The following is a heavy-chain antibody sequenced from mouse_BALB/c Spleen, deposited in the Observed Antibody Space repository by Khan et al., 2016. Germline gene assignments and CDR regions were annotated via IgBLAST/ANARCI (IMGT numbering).Heavy chain of an antibody. CDR3: ARVRQAVDY. D-gene: IGHD2-14*01. CDR1: GFTFGTYA. V-gene: IGHV5-6-3*01. J-gene: IGHJ4*01. Sequence: EVELVESGGGLVQPGGSLKLSCAASGFTFGTYAMSWVRQTPDKRLELVATINSNGGSTYYPDNVKGRFTIARDNAKSTLYLQMSSLKSEDTAMYYCARVRQAVDYWGQGTSVTVSS. CDR2: INSNGGST.